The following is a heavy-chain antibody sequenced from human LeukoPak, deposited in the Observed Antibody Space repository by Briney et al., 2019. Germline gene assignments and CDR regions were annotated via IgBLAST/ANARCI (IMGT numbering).Heavy chain of an antibody. J-gene: IGHJ5*02. D-gene: IGHD6-13*01. V-gene: IGHV4-39*01. CDR3: ARLARAMKAAEGGVDP. Sequence: SETLSLTCTVSGDSISSSSHYWGCIRQSPGKGLECIATIYYSGTTYYNPSLKSRVTISVDTSKNQFSLKLSSVTAADTAVYYCARLARAMKAAEGGVDPWGQGTLVTVSS. CDR1: GDSISSSSHY. CDR2: IYYSGTT.